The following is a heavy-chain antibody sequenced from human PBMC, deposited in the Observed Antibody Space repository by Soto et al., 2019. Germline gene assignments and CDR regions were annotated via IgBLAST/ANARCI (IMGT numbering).Heavy chain of an antibody. CDR1: GYTFTSYA. V-gene: IGHV1-3*01. D-gene: IGHD6-19*01. J-gene: IGHJ1*01. CDR2: INAGNGNT. CDR3: ARDGSGWYSRYFQH. Sequence: ASVKVSCKASGYTFTSYAMHWVRQAPGQRLEWMGWINAGNGNTKYSQKFQGRVTITRDTSASTAYMELSSLRSEDTAVYYCARDGSGWYSRYFQHWGQGTLVTVSS.